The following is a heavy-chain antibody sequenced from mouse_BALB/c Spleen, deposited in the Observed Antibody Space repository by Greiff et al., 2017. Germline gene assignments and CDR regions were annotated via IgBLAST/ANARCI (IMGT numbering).Heavy chain of an antibody. CDR3: ARANIYGNYFDY. V-gene: IGHV1-4*01. Sequence: QVQLQQSGAELARPGASVKMSCKASGYTFTSYTMHWVKQRPGQGLEWIGYINPSSGYTNYNQKFKDKATLTADKSSSTAYMQLSSLSSEDSAVYYCARANIYGNYFDYWGQGTTLTVSS. CDR1: GYTFTSYT. D-gene: IGHD2-1*01. CDR2: INPSSGYT. J-gene: IGHJ2*01.